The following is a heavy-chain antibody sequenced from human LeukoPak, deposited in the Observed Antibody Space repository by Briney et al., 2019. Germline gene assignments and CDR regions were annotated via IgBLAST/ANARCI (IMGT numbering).Heavy chain of an antibody. CDR1: GYTFTSYY. D-gene: IGHD1-7*01. CDR2: INPSGGST. J-gene: IGHJ5*02. Sequence: GASVKVSCKASGYTFTSYYMHWVRQAPGQGLEWMGIINPSGGSTSYAQKFQGRVTMTRDTSTSTVYMELSSLRSEDTAVYYCASSWNLDASWFDPWGQGTLVTVSS. V-gene: IGHV1-46*01. CDR3: ASSWNLDASWFDP.